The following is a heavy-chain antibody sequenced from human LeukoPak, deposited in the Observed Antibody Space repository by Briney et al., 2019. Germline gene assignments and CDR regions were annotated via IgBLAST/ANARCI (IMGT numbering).Heavy chain of an antibody. CDR1: GYTFTIYG. CDR2: ISAYNGNT. Sequence: ASVKVSCKASGYTFTIYGISWVRQAPGQGLEWMGWISAYNGNTNYAQKLQGRVTMTTDTSTSTAYMELRSLRSDDTAVYYCASQIAAAGLRSYYGMDVWGQGTTVTVSS. CDR3: ASQIAAAGLRSYYGMDV. V-gene: IGHV1-18*01. D-gene: IGHD6-13*01. J-gene: IGHJ6*02.